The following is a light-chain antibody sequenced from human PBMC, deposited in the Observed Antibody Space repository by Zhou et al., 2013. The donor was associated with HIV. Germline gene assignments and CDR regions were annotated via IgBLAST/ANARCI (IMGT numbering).Light chain of an antibody. V-gene: IGKV3-20*01. CDR3: QQYGSSPTT. J-gene: IGKJ4*01. Sequence: EFVLTQSPGTLSLSPGERATLSCRASQTVYSSYLAWFQQKPGQAPRLLIYGASTRATGIPDRFSGSGSGRDFTLTISRLEPDDFAVYYCQQYGSSPTTFGGGTKVEIK. CDR1: QTVYSSY. CDR2: GAS.